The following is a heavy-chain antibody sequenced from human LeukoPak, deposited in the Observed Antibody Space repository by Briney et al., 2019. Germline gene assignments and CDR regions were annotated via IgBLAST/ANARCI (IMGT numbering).Heavy chain of an antibody. J-gene: IGHJ4*02. Sequence: PGGSLRLSCAASGFTFSSYAMHWVRQAPGKGLEWVAVISYDGSNKYYADSVKGRFTISRDNSKNTLYLQMNSLRAEDTAVYYCASGPQRYSGRELDYWGQGTLVTVSS. V-gene: IGHV3-30-3*01. CDR3: ASGPQRYSGRELDY. CDR2: ISYDGSNK. CDR1: GFTFSSYA. D-gene: IGHD5-12*01.